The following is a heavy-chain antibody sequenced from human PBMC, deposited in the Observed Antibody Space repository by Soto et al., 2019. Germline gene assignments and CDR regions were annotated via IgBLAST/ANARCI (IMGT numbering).Heavy chain of an antibody. CDR1: GGSISSYY. J-gene: IGHJ4*02. CDR2: INHSGST. V-gene: IGHV4-34*01. CDR3: ARGGLGYDSNYFDY. Sequence: SETLSLTCTVSGGSISSYYWTWIRQPPGKGLEWIGEINHSGSTNCKPSLKSRVRISVDTSKNQFSLKLSSVTAADTAVYYCARGGLGYDSNYFDYWGQGTLVTVSS. D-gene: IGHD3-22*01.